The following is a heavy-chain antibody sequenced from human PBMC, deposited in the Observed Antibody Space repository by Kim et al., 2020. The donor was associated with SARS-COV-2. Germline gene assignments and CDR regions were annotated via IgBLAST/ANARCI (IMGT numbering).Heavy chain of an antibody. CDR3: VREACGPANCWQRAYNHFDR. Sequence: GGSLRLSCVASGFSLGRHGMHWVRQAPGKGPEWVAGIWTDGTNEKYAESVKGRFTISRDNSKNSLYLEMNSLRGEDTAVYSCVREACGPANCWQRAYNHFDRWSQGSLVTVPS. J-gene: IGHJ5*02. CDR1: GFSLGRHG. V-gene: IGHV3-33*01. D-gene: IGHD1-1*01. CDR2: IWTDGTNE.